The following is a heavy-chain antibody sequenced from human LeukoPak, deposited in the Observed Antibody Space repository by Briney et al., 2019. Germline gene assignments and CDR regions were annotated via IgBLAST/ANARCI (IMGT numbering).Heavy chain of an antibody. CDR2: ISSRSSSI. J-gene: IGHJ2*01. V-gene: IGHV3-48*04. CDR1: GFTLSNYS. CDR3: ARIVGPTIWYFDL. D-gene: IGHD1-26*01. Sequence: PGGSLRLSCVGSGFTLSNYSMNWVRQAPGKGLEWVSYISSRSSSIYYADSVKGRFTISRDNAQNALFLQMNSLRAEDTAVYYCARIVGPTIWYFDLWGRGTLVTVSS.